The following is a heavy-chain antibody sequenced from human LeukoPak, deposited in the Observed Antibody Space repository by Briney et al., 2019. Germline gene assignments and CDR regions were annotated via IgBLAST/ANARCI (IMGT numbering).Heavy chain of an antibody. CDR2: IIPILGIA. Sequence: PVKVSCKASGGTFSSYAISWVRQAPGQGLEWMGRIIPILGIANYAQKFQGRVTITADKSTSTAYMELSSLRSEDTAVYYCARVRFGELSPYDYWGQGTLVTVSS. CDR3: ARVRFGELSPYDY. D-gene: IGHD3-10*01. J-gene: IGHJ4*02. CDR1: GGTFSSYA. V-gene: IGHV1-69*04.